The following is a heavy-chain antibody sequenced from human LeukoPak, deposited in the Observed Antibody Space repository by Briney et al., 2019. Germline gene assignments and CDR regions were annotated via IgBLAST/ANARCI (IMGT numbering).Heavy chain of an antibody. D-gene: IGHD3-10*01. CDR1: GFTFSSYS. CDR3: AREFTPIGSPSFDY. Sequence: PGGSLRLSCAASGFTFSSYSMSWVRQAPGKGLEWVSAISGSGGSTYYADSVKGRFTISRDNSKNTLYLQMNSLRAEDTAVYYCAREFTPIGSPSFDYWGQGTLVTVSS. J-gene: IGHJ4*02. CDR2: ISGSGGST. V-gene: IGHV3-23*01.